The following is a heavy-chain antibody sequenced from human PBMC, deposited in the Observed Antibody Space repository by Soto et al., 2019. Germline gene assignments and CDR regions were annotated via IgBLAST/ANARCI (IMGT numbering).Heavy chain of an antibody. Sequence: QDQLVQSGAEVKKPGASVKVSCKASGYMFNTYGITWVRQAPGQGLEWMGWISAYNGNIDYAQNLQGRVTMTIDTSTSTAYMELRSLRSDDTAVYYCARTYGSGSYFLPFEYWGQGTLVSVSS. CDR1: GYMFNTYG. J-gene: IGHJ4*02. CDR2: ISAYNGNI. CDR3: ARTYGSGSYFLPFEY. D-gene: IGHD3-10*01. V-gene: IGHV1-18*01.